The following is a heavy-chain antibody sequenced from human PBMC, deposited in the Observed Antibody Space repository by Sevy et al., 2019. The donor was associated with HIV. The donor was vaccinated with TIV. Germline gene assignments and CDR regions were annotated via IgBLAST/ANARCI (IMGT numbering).Heavy chain of an antibody. CDR1: GFTFSSYG. CDR2: ISHDGNYK. J-gene: IGHJ4*02. D-gene: IGHD2-21*02. V-gene: IGHV3-30*19. Sequence: GGSLRLSCGASGFTFSSYGMYWVRQVPGKGLEWVAVISHDGNYKNYADSVKVRFTISRDDFKNTLYLQMSSLRPEDTAVYFCARLFSCGGDCYYLDYWGQGALVTVSS. CDR3: ARLFSCGGDCYYLDY.